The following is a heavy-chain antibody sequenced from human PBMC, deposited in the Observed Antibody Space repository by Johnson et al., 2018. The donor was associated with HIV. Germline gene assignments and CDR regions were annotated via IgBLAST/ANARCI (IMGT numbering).Heavy chain of an antibody. CDR3: ARGRKTVTTVRPSAFDI. J-gene: IGHJ3*02. V-gene: IGHV3-66*01. D-gene: IGHD4-17*01. CDR1: AFTVSSNY. CDR2: IYSGGST. Sequence: VQLVESGGGLMQPGGSLRLSCASSAFTVSSNYMSWVRQAPGKGLEWVSVIYSGGSTYYAASVKGRFTISRDNSKNPLYLQMNSLRAEDTAVYYCARGRKTVTTVRPSAFDIWGQGTMVTVSS.